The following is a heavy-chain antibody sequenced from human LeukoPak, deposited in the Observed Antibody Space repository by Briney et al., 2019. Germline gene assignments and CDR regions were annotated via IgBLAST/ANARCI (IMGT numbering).Heavy chain of an antibody. Sequence: SVKVSCKTSGFTFSTSAVQWVRQARGQRLEWIGWIIVGSGATNYAQSLQGRFTITRDMSTNTAYMELSSLRSEDTAVYYCARDLLGFNDYVWGSPHNGSTDYWGQGTLVTVSS. CDR3: ARDLLGFNDYVWGSPHNGSTDY. J-gene: IGHJ4*02. D-gene: IGHD3-16*01. CDR2: IIVGSGAT. CDR1: GFTFSTSA. V-gene: IGHV1-58*01.